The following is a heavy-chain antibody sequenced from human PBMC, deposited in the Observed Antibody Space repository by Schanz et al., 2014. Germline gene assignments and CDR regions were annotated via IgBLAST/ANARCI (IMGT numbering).Heavy chain of an antibody. Sequence: QVQLVESGGAVVQPGGSLRLSCAATGFTFSDFGMHWVRQASGKGLEWVAFMPFDYSSQYYADSVKGRFTISRDNSRNRLYLKMNSLTGEDTAMYFCAKDLLPFIYPPPFSSWGRGTLVTVSS. V-gene: IGHV3-30*02. J-gene: IGHJ5*02. D-gene: IGHD3-3*01. CDR1: GFTFSDFG. CDR3: AKDLLPFIYPPPFSS. CDR2: MPFDYSSQ.